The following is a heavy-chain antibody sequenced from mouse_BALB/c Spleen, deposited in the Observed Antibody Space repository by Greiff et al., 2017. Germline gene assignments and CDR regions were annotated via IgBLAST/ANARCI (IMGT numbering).Heavy chain of an antibody. J-gene: IGHJ3*01. CDR2: ISSGGSYT. CDR1: GFTFSSYG. Sequence: EVQLQESGGDLVKPGGSLKLSCAASGFTFSSYGMSWVRQTPDKRLEWVATISSGGSYTYYPDSVKGRFTISRDNAKNTLYLQMSSLKSEDTAMYYCARLGDYSYWGQGTLVTVSA. D-gene: IGHD1-1*01. CDR3: ARLGDYSY. V-gene: IGHV5-6*01.